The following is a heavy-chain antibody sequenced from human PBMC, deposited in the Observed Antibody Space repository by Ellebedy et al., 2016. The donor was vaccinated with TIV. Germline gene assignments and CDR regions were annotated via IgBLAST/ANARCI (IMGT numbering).Heavy chain of an antibody. CDR2: INPSGCST. Sequence: AASVKVSCKASGYNFTSYDINWVRQATGQGLEWMGIINPSGCSTSYAQKFQGRVTMTRDTSTSTVYMELSSLRSEDTAVYYCASPRTHGRGRVYYYGMDVWGQGTTVTVSS. J-gene: IGHJ6*02. V-gene: IGHV1-46*01. CDR3: ASPRTHGRGRVYYYGMDV. CDR1: GYNFTSYD. D-gene: IGHD3-16*01.